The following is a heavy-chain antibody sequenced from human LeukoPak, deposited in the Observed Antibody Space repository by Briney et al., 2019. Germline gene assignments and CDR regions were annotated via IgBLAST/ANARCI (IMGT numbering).Heavy chain of an antibody. CDR1: GFTFSSYA. V-gene: IGHV3-30*04. J-gene: IGHJ6*02. Sequence: PGGSLRLSCAASGFTFSSYAMSWVRQAPGKGLEWVAVISYDGSNKYYADSVKGRFTISRDNSKNTLYLQMNSLRAEDTAVYYCAGVAGYYYYYGMDVWGQGTTVTVSS. CDR2: ISYDGSNK. CDR3: AGVAGYYYYYGMDV. D-gene: IGHD6-19*01.